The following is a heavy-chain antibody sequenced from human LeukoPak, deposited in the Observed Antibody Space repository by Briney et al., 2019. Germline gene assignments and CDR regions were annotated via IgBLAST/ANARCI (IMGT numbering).Heavy chain of an antibody. Sequence: ASVKVSCKVSGYTLTELSMHWVRQAPGKGPEWMGGFDPEDGETIYAQKFQGRVTMTEDTSTDTAYMELSSLRSEDTAVYYCATPNSGYYLDAFDIWGQGTMVTVSS. V-gene: IGHV1-24*01. J-gene: IGHJ3*02. CDR1: GYTLTELS. CDR3: ATPNSGYYLDAFDI. CDR2: FDPEDGET. D-gene: IGHD3-22*01.